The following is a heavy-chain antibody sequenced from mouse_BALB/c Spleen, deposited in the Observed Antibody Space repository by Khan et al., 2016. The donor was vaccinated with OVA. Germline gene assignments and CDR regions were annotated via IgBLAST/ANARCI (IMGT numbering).Heavy chain of an antibody. CDR1: GFSLTSYG. CDR3: ARLEDI. Sequence: VQLQESGPRLVAPSQSLSITCTVSGFSLTSYGVHWVRQPPGKGLEWLGVIWAGGSTNYNSALMSRLSISKDNSKSQVFLKMNSLQTEDTVRYYWARLEDIWGQGNTRTGSS. V-gene: IGHV2-9*02. D-gene: IGHD1-3*01. CDR2: IWAGGST. J-gene: IGHJ2*01.